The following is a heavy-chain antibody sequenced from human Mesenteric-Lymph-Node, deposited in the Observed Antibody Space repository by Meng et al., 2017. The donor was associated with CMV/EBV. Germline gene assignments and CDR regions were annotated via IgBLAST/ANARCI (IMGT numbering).Heavy chain of an antibody. CDR3: AREENSSSWGGAFDI. CDR1: GFTFSTYT. V-gene: IGHV3-21*01. Sequence: GGSLRLSCAASGFTFSTYTMNWVRQAPGKGLEWVSCISTSSSFTYYADSVKGRFTISRDNAKNSLYLQMNSLRAEDTAVYYCAREENSSSWGGAFDIWGQGTMVTVSS. CDR2: ISTSSSFT. D-gene: IGHD6-6*01. J-gene: IGHJ3*02.